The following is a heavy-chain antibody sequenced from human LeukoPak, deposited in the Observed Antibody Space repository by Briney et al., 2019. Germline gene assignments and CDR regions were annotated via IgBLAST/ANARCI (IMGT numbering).Heavy chain of an antibody. CDR3: ARHPLTAAELDYYYYYGMDV. D-gene: IGHD6-13*01. V-gene: IGHV5-51*01. J-gene: IGHJ6*02. CDR2: VYPGDSDT. Sequence: GESLKISCKGSGYSFTSYWIGWVRQMPRKGLEWMGIVYPGDSDTRYSPSFQGQVTISADKSISTAYLQWSSLKASDTAMYYCARHPLTAAELDYYYYYGMDVWGQGTTVTVSS. CDR1: GYSFTSYW.